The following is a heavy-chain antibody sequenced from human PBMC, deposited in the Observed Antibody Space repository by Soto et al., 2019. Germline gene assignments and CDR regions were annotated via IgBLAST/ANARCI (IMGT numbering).Heavy chain of an antibody. D-gene: IGHD3-9*01. CDR2: LDHQGYS. CDR1: GAPITSNY. J-gene: IGHJ5*02. CDR3: ARVPVPGYFDWLDP. Sequence: SETLSLTCSVSGAPITSNYWTWIRQPPGKGLEWIGYLDHQGYSNYSPSLRSRVSMSIDTSKNQLSLKVHSVTAADTAVYYCARVPVPGYFDWLDPWGQGTMVTV. V-gene: IGHV4-59*01.